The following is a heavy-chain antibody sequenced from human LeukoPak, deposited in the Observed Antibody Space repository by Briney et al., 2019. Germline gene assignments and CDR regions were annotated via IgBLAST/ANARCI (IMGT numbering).Heavy chain of an antibody. Sequence: NPSETLSLTCTVSRGSISGSIRSYYWSWLRQPPGKGLEWIGYISSSRSVNDNPSLRSRVTISVDTSKNQFFLNLSSVSAADTAVYYCARIPLGYSGAYYFDYWGQGTLVTVSP. CDR3: ARIPLGYSGAYYFDY. J-gene: IGHJ4*02. D-gene: IGHD5-12*01. V-gene: IGHV4-4*09. CDR1: RGSISGSIRSYY. CDR2: ISSSRSV.